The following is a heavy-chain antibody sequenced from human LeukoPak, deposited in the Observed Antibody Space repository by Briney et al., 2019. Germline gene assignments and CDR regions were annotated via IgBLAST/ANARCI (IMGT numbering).Heavy chain of an antibody. CDR2: IYTSGST. D-gene: IGHD6-19*01. CDR1: GDSISSGSYY. CDR3: ARYYLQWLARSTNWFDP. J-gene: IGHJ5*02. Sequence: SETLSLTCTVSGDSISSGSYYWSWIRQPAGKGLEWIGRIYTSGSTNYNSSLESRVTISLDKSKNQFSLKLSSVTAADTAVYYCARYYLQWLARSTNWFDPWGQGTLVTVSS. V-gene: IGHV4-61*02.